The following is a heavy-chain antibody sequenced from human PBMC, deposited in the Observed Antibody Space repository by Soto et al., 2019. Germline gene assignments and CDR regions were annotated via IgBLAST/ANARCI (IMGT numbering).Heavy chain of an antibody. CDR1: GLTFSNYA. V-gene: IGHV3-23*01. J-gene: IGHJ4*02. D-gene: IGHD6-13*01. Sequence: EVQLLESGGGLVQPGGSLRLYCAASGLTFSNYAVTWVRQAAGKGLEWVSTISGSGASTYYADSVKGRFTISSDNSKNTLYLQMNSLRAEDTAVYYSAKDQGSSWYEIHYLGQGTLVTVSS. CDR2: ISGSGAST. CDR3: AKDQGSSWYEIHY.